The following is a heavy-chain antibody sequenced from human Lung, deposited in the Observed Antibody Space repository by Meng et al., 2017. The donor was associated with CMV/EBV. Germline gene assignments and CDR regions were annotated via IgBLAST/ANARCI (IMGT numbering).Heavy chain of an antibody. J-gene: IGHJ5*02. CDR2: IIPMLEIT. CDR3: ARGGFWLGHYSWFDP. V-gene: IGHV1-69*10. D-gene: IGHD3-3*01. Sequence: XVXVSXXASGGPFSNYAVSWVRQAPGQGLEWMGGIIPMLEITNYAQKFQGRVTITAVKSTGTAFMELSSLRSDDTAVYYCARGGFWLGHYSWFDPWGQGTLVXVSS. CDR1: GGPFSNYA.